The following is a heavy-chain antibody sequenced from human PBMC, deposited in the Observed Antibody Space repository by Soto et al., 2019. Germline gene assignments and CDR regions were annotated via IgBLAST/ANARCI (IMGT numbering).Heavy chain of an antibody. Sequence: SGPTLVNPTQTLTLTCTFSGFSLSTSGMCVSWIRQPPGKALEWLALIDWHDDKYYSTSLKTRLTISKDTSKNQVVLTMTNMDPVDTATYYCARIRVVVVPAAIPHYYYHGMDVWGQGTTVTVSS. V-gene: IGHV2-70*01. CDR3: ARIRVVVVPAAIPHYYYHGMDV. J-gene: IGHJ6*02. D-gene: IGHD2-2*02. CDR2: IDWHDDK. CDR1: GFSLSTSGMC.